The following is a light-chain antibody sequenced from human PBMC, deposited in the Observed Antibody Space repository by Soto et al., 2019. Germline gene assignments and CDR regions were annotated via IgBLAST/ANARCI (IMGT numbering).Light chain of an antibody. V-gene: IGKV1-27*01. CDR3: QKYSSVPV. Sequence: DIQMTQSPTSLSASVGDRVTITCRASQDIRNFVAWYQQKPGKAPKLLIYAASTLQSGVPSRFSRSGSGTVFTLTINSLHPEDVATYSFQKYSSVPVFGPGTKVEIK. CDR2: AAS. CDR1: QDIRNF. J-gene: IGKJ3*01.